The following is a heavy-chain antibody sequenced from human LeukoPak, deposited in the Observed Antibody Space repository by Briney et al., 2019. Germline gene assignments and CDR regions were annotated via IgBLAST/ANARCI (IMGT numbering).Heavy chain of an antibody. CDR3: ASTASVVAATPDAFDI. Sequence: SETLSLTCTVSGGSISSGGYCWSWIRQHPGKGLEWIGYIYYSGSTYYNPSLKSRVTISVDTSKNQFSLKLSSVTAADTAVYYCASTASVVAATPDAFDIWGQGTMVTVSS. D-gene: IGHD2-15*01. CDR1: GGSISSGGYC. J-gene: IGHJ3*02. V-gene: IGHV4-31*03. CDR2: IYYSGST.